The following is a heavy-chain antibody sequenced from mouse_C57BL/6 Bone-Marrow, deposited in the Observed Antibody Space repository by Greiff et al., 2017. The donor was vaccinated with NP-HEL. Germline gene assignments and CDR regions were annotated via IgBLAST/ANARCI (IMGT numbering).Heavy chain of an antibody. D-gene: IGHD2-12*01. J-gene: IGHJ1*03. CDR3: ARPELHWYFDV. Sequence: ASGIDFSRYWMSWVRRAPGKGLEWIGEINPDSSTINYAPSLKDKFIISRDNAKNTLYLQMSKVRSEDTALYYCARPELHWYFDVWGTGTTVTVSS. CDR2: INPDSSTI. V-gene: IGHV4-1*01. CDR1: GIDFSRYW.